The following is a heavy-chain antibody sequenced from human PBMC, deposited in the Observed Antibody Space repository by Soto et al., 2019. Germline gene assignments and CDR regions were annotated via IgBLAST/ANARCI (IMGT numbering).Heavy chain of an antibody. CDR1: GFTFSSNA. J-gene: IGHJ4*02. D-gene: IGHD3-22*01. CDR2: ITGSGVIT. CDR3: ATHTTFFFDRTGLGEYFVS. V-gene: IGHV3-23*01. Sequence: PGGSLRLSCAASGFTFSSNAMSWVRRAPGKGLERVSGITGSGVITDYADSVKGQFTISRDNSRNTLYLQMNYLRVEDTAVYFCATHTTFFFDRTGLGEYFVSWGQGAMV.